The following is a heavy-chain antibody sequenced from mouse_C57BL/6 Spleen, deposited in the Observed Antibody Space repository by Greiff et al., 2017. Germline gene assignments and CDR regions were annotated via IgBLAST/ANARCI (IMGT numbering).Heavy chain of an antibody. CDR3: VRSYNDYDLAWFAY. D-gene: IGHD2-4*01. CDR1: GFSFNTYA. V-gene: IGHV10-1*01. J-gene: IGHJ3*01. CDR2: IRRKNNNYAT. Sequence: EVQRVESGGGLVQPKGSLKLSCAASGFSFNTYAMNWVSQAPGKGLEWVARIRRKNNNYATYYADSVKDRFTISRDDSESMLYLQMNNLKTEYTAMYYCVRSYNDYDLAWFAYWGQGTLVTVSA.